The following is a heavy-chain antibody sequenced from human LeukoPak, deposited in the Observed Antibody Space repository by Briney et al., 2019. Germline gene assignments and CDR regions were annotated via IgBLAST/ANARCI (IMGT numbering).Heavy chain of an antibody. Sequence: GGSLRLSCAASGFTFNSYAMSWVGQAPRKGLEGVSAVSGSRGSPYYADPPKGRFTISRDNSKNTRYLQMHSLRAEDTAVYYCAKGHSITMIVVATPPGYWGQGTLVTVSS. J-gene: IGHJ4*02. D-gene: IGHD3-22*01. CDR2: VSGSRGSP. V-gene: IGHV3-23*01. CDR3: AKGHSITMIVVATPPGY. CDR1: GFTFNSYA.